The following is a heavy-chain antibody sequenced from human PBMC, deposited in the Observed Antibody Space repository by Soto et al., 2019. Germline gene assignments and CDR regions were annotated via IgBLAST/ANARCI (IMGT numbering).Heavy chain of an antibody. D-gene: IGHD5-12*01. CDR3: ARAVGSGYDSGYHYYYMDV. J-gene: IGHJ6*03. Sequence: QVQLQESGPGLVKPSETLSLTCTVSGGSISSYYWSWIRQPPGKGLEWIGYIYYSGSTNYNPSLKSRVTISVDTSKNQFSLKLSSVTAADTAVYYCARAVGSGYDSGYHYYYMDVWGKGTTVTVSS. CDR1: GGSISSYY. V-gene: IGHV4-59*01. CDR2: IYYSGST.